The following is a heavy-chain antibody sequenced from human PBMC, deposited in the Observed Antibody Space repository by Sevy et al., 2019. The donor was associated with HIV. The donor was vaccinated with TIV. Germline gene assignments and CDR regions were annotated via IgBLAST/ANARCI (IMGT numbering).Heavy chain of an antibody. Sequence: GGSLRLSCAASGFTFSNFWMSWVRQAPGKGLEWVANIKRDGSEKYDMDPVKVRFTISIDNDKKSMYLQMNKLSAEDTAIYFCARDCSSTSCLWGLDVWGQGTTVTVSS. CDR2: IKRDGSEK. CDR3: ARDCSSTSCLWGLDV. V-gene: IGHV3-7*03. CDR1: GFTFSNFW. D-gene: IGHD2-2*01. J-gene: IGHJ6*02.